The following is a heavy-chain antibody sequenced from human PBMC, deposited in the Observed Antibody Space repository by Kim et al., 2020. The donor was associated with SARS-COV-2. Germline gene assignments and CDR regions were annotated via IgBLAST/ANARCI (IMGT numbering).Heavy chain of an antibody. D-gene: IGHD1-26*01. J-gene: IGHJ4*02. V-gene: IGHV3-30*01. Sequence: DPVKGRFTISRDNSKHTMYMQLNGLRAEDTAVYYCARGDHVGATRGYFDYWGQGTLVTVSS. CDR3: ARGDHVGATRGYFDY.